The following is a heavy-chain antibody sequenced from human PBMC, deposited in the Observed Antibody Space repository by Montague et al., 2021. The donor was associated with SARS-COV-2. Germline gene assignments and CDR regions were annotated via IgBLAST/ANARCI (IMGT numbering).Heavy chain of an antibody. D-gene: IGHD3-22*01. CDR3: ASDTDYYDLAAGYYYGMDV. Sequence: SETLSLTCTVSGGSISSYYWSWIRQPPGKGLEWIGYIYYSGSTNXNPSLKSRVTISVDTSKNQFSLKLSSVTAADTAVYYCASDTDYYDLAAGYYYGMDVWGQGTTVTVSS. V-gene: IGHV4-59*01. CDR1: GGSISSYY. J-gene: IGHJ6*02. CDR2: IYYSGST.